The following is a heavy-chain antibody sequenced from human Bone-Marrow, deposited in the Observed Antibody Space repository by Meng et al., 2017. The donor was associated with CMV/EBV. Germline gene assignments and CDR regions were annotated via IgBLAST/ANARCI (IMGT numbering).Heavy chain of an antibody. CDR2: INPNSGGT. V-gene: IGHV1-2*02. CDR3: ARGSGSYFGNWFDP. CDR1: GYTFTGYY. Sequence: ASVKVSCKASGYTFTGYYMHWVRQAPGQGLEWVEWINPNSGGTNSAQEFQGRVTVTRDTSISTVYMELSWLRSGDTAVYYCARGSGSYFGNWFDPWGQGTLVTVSS. J-gene: IGHJ5*02. D-gene: IGHD1-26*01.